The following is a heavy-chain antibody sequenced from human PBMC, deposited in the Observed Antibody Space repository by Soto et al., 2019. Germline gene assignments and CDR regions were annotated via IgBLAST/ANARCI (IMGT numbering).Heavy chain of an antibody. J-gene: IGHJ6*02. CDR3: ARLRIFGVVATYYYYGMDV. V-gene: IGHV1-69*06. CDR1: GGTFSSYA. Sequence: GASVKVSCKASGGTFSSYAISWVRQAPGQGLEWMGGIIPIFGTANYAQKFQGRVTITADKSTSTAYMELSSLRSEDTAVYYCARLRIFGVVATYYYYGMDVWGQGTTVTVSS. CDR2: IIPIFGTA. D-gene: IGHD3-3*01.